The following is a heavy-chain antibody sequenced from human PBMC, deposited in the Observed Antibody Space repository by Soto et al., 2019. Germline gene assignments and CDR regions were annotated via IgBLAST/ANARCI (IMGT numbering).Heavy chain of an antibody. Sequence: QVQLVQSGAEVKKPGSSVKVSCKASGGTFSSYAISWVRQAPGQGLEWMGGIIPIFGTANYAQKFQGRVTITADESTSTAYMELSSLRSEDTAVYYCARAMITFGVYKARNYYYGMDVWGQGTTVTVSS. CDR3: ARAMITFGVYKARNYYYGMDV. CDR2: IIPIFGTA. J-gene: IGHJ6*02. D-gene: IGHD3-16*01. CDR1: GGTFSSYA. V-gene: IGHV1-69*12.